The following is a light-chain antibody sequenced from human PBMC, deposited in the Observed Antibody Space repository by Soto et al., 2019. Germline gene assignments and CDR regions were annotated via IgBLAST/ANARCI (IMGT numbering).Light chain of an antibody. CDR3: QQYYSTPRT. J-gene: IGKJ2*01. V-gene: IGKV4-1*01. CDR1: QVVVHTSNNKSY. CDR2: WAS. Sequence: DILMTQSTDSLAVSLGERATINCKSSQVVVHTSNNKSYLAWYQQKAGQPPELLLYWASARDSGVPDRFSGSGSGTDFTLTISSLQAEDVAVYYCQQYYSTPRTLGQGTKVDIK.